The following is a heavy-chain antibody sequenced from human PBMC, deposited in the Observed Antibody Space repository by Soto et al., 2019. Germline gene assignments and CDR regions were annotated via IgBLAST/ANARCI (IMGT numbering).Heavy chain of an antibody. CDR1: GFTFSDSR. D-gene: IGHD2-15*01. J-gene: IGHJ4*02. Sequence: DVQLVESGGGLVQPGGSLKLSCAASGFTFSDSRMHWVRQASGKGLEWVGRIRSKTESYATAYAASVKGRFTVSRDDSKNTEYLEMTRLKIEDTAVYYCVRSLSGASDYWGQGTLVTVSS. V-gene: IGHV3-73*02. CDR2: IRSKTESYAT. CDR3: VRSLSGASDY.